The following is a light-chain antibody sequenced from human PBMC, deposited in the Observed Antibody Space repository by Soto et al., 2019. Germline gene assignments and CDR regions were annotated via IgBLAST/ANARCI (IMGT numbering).Light chain of an antibody. CDR1: SSDVGGYNY. Sequence: QSALTQPPSASGSPGQSVTISCTGTSSDVGGYNYVSWYQQHPGKAPQLMIYEVSKRPSGVPDRFSGSKSGNTASLTVSGLQAEDEADYYCCSYAGSNNYVFGTGTKLTVL. V-gene: IGLV2-8*01. CDR3: CSYAGSNNYV. J-gene: IGLJ1*01. CDR2: EVS.